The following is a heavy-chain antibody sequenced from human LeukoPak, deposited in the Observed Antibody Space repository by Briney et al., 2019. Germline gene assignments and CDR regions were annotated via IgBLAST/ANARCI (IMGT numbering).Heavy chain of an antibody. D-gene: IGHD1-26*01. V-gene: IGHV4-34*01. CDR3: ARGQGATVPQVGKNWFDP. Sequence: PSETLSLTCAVYVDSFSNYYWNWIRQTPGKGLEWIGEVNESGGTNINPSLRSRVILSVDTSKNQFSLKLVSMTAADTAIYYCARGQGATVPQVGKNWFDPWGQGTWVIVSS. CDR2: VNESGGT. CDR1: VDSFSNYY. J-gene: IGHJ5*02.